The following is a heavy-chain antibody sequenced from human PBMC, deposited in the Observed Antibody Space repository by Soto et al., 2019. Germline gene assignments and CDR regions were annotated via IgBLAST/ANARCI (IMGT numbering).Heavy chain of an antibody. CDR3: ARDHSDYGDYQFDP. CDR1: GFTFSSYE. J-gene: IGHJ5*02. CDR2: ISSSGSTI. V-gene: IGHV3-48*03. Sequence: GGSLRLSCAASGFTFSSYEMNWVRQAPGKGLEWVSYISSSGSTIYYADSVKGRFTISRDNAKNSLYLQMNSLRAEDTAVYYCARDHSDYGDYQFDPWGQGTLVTVSS. D-gene: IGHD4-17*01.